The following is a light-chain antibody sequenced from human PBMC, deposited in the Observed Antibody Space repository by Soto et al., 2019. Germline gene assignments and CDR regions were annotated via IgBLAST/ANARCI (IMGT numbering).Light chain of an antibody. CDR3: LQRDNGLT. J-gene: IGKJ4*01. Sequence: EIVLTQSPTTLSLSPGERATLSCRASQSVGSNLAWFQEKPGQPPSLLIYDASTRATGIPARFSGSGSATDFTLTISRLEPEDFAVYDCLQRDNGLTFGGGTKVEI. CDR1: QSVGSN. CDR2: DAS. V-gene: IGKV3-11*01.